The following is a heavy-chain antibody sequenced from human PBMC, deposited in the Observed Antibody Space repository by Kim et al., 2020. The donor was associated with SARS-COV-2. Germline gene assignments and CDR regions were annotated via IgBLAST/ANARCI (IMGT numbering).Heavy chain of an antibody. V-gene: IGHV4-39*01. Sequence: SETLSLTCTVSGGSISSSSYYWGWIRQPPGKGLEWIGSIYYSGSTYYNPSLKSRVTISVDTSKNQFSLKLSSVTAADTAVYYCASFEFGEFNWFDPWGQGTLVTVSS. CDR3: ASFEFGEFNWFDP. CDR2: IYYSGST. CDR1: GGSISSSSYY. D-gene: IGHD3-10*01. J-gene: IGHJ5*02.